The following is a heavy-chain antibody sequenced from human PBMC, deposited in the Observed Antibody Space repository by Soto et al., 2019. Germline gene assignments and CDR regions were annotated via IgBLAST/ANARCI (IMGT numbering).Heavy chain of an antibody. CDR3: ARLPYDSSGHSVFDI. Sequence: GESLKISCKGSGYSFTSYWISWVRQMPGKGLEWMGRIDPSDSYTNYSPSFQGHVTISADKSISTAYLQWSSLKASDTAMYYCARLPYDSSGHSVFDIWGQGTMVPVSS. D-gene: IGHD3-22*01. CDR1: GYSFTSYW. CDR2: IDPSDSYT. J-gene: IGHJ3*02. V-gene: IGHV5-10-1*01.